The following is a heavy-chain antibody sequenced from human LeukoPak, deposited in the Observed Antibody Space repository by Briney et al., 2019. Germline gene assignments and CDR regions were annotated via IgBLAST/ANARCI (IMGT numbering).Heavy chain of an antibody. Sequence: SETLSLTCTVSGASISSYYWSWIRQPPGKGLEWIGYIYYSGYTNYNPSLKSRVTISVDTSKNQFSLKLSSVTPADTAVYYCARTTMVRGTYYMDVWGKGTTVTISS. CDR3: ARTTMVRGTYYMDV. D-gene: IGHD3-10*01. J-gene: IGHJ6*03. V-gene: IGHV4-59*01. CDR2: IYYSGYT. CDR1: GASISSYY.